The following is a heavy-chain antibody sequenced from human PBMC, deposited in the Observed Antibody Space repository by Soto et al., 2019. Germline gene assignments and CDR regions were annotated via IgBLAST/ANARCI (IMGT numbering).Heavy chain of an antibody. CDR3: ARSPRGIVPAAQWFDP. CDR2: IYYSGGT. J-gene: IGHJ5*02. Sequence: LSLTCTVSGGSVSSGSYYWSWIRQPPGKGLEWIGYIYYSGGTNYNPSLKSRVTISVDTSKNQFSLKLSSVTAADTAVYYCARSPRGIVPAAQWFDPWGQGALVTVSS. CDR1: GGSVSSGSYY. V-gene: IGHV4-61*01. D-gene: IGHD2-2*01.